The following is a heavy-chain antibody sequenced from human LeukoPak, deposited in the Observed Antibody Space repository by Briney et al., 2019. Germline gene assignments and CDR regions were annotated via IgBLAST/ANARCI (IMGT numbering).Heavy chain of an antibody. CDR1: GGSISSSSYY. V-gene: IGHV4-39*07. CDR2: IYYSGST. D-gene: IGHD2-2*01. CDR3: ARGFIVVVPAAMRSSRRFDP. Sequence: PSETLSLTCTVSGGSISSSSYYWGWIRQPPGKGLEWIGSIYYSGSTYYNPSLKSRVTISVDTSKNQFSLKLSSVTAADTAVYYCARGFIVVVPAAMRSSRRFDPWGQGTLVTVSS. J-gene: IGHJ5*02.